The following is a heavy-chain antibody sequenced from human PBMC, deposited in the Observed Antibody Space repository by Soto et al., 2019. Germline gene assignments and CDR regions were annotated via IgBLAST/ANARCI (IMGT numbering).Heavy chain of an antibody. J-gene: IGHJ4*02. CDR2: VYYSGST. Sequence: KPSETLSLTCTVSGGSISSYYWSWIRQPPGKGLEWIGYVYYSGSTNYNPSLKSRVTISVDTSKNQFSLKLSSVTAADTAVYYCARHLVGATNGGVVDYWGQGTLVTVS. V-gene: IGHV4-59*08. D-gene: IGHD1-26*01. CDR3: ARHLVGATNGGVVDY. CDR1: GGSISSYY.